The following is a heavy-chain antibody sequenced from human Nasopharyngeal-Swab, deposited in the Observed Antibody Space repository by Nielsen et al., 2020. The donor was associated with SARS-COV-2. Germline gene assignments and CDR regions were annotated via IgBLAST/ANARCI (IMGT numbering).Heavy chain of an antibody. CDR2: IYYSGST. V-gene: IGHV4-31*02. D-gene: IGHD3-9*01. CDR3: ARGSLPLYDILTGYYPPFDY. J-gene: IGHJ4*02. Sequence: WIRQPPGKGLEWIGYIYYSGSTYYNTSLKSRGTISVDTSKNQFSLKLSSVTAADTAVYYCARGSLPLYDILTGYYPPFDYWGQGTLVTVSS.